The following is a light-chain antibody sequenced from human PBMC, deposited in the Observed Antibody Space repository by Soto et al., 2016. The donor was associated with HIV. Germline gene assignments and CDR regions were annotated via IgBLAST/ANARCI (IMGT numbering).Light chain of an antibody. CDR2: KTS. Sequence: DIQMTQFPSTLSASIGDRVTITCRASQSVSAWLAWYQQKPGKAPNLLIFKTSTLEVGVPSRFSGSGSGTDFTLTLSSVQPDDVGTYYCQQYNTVPWTFGQGTKVELK. V-gene: IGKV1-5*03. CDR1: QSVSAW. J-gene: IGKJ1*01. CDR3: QQYNTVPWT.